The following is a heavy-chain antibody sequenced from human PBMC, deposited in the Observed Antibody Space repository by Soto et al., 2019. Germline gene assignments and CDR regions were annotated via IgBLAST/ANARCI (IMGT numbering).Heavy chain of an antibody. Sequence: GGSLRLSCAASGFTFSGSAMHWVRQASGKGLEWVGHIRSKANSYATAYVASVKGRFTISRDDSKNTAYLQMSSLKTDDTFVYYCHPGVSSDTVMVDWGQGTLVTVSS. V-gene: IGHV3-73*01. J-gene: IGHJ4*02. CDR2: IRSKANSYAT. CDR3: HPGVSSDTVMVD. D-gene: IGHD5-18*01. CDR1: GFTFSGSA.